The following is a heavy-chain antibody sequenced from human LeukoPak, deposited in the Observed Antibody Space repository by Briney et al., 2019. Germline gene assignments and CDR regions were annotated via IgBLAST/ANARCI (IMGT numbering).Heavy chain of an antibody. Sequence: GGSLRLSCAASGFTFSSYSMNWVRQAPGKGLEWVSSISSSSSYIYYADSVKGRFTISRDNAKNSLYLQMNSLRAEDTAVYYCAKGYTTGDILTGYTVDYWGQGTLVTVSS. CDR1: GFTFSSYS. V-gene: IGHV3-21*01. CDR2: ISSSSSYI. J-gene: IGHJ4*02. D-gene: IGHD3-9*01. CDR3: AKGYTTGDILTGYTVDY.